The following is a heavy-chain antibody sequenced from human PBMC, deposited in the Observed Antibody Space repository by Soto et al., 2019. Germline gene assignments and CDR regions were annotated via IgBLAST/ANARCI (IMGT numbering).Heavy chain of an antibody. V-gene: IGHV5-51*01. CDR3: ARPAVYDSSGYYWRSAFDI. D-gene: IGHD3-22*01. CDR1: GYSFTSYW. J-gene: IGHJ3*02. CDR2: IYPGDSDT. Sequence: GESLKISCKGSGYSFTSYWIGWVRQMPGKGLEWMGIIYPGDSDTGYSPSFQGQVTISADKSISTAYLQWSSLKASDTAMYYCARPAVYDSSGYYWRSAFDIWRQGTMVTVSS.